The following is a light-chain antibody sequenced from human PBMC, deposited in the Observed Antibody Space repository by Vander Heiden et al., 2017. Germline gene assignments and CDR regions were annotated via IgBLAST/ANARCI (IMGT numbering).Light chain of an antibody. CDR2: KAS. J-gene: IGKJ1*01. CDR3: QRDNGPPWR. CDR1: QRVSGW. V-gene: IGKV1-5*03. Sequence: DIQMTQSPSTLPASVGVRVTITRRPTQRVSGWLAWYQQKPGKAPKLLIYKASRLQSGVPPRFSGRASGTEFTLTISILHADDFATYYWQRDNGPPWRFGPGTKVEIK.